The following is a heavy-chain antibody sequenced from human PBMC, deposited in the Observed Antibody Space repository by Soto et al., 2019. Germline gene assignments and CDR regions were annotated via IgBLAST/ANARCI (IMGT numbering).Heavy chain of an antibody. Sequence: ASVKVSCKVSGYTLTELSMHWVRQAPGKGLEWMGGFDPEDGETIYAQKFQGRVTMTEDTSTDTAYTELSSLRSEDTAVYYCATDLGYCSGGSCYYSRNFDYWGQGTLVTVSS. CDR1: GYTLTELS. V-gene: IGHV1-24*01. J-gene: IGHJ4*02. CDR3: ATDLGYCSGGSCYYSRNFDY. D-gene: IGHD2-15*01. CDR2: FDPEDGET.